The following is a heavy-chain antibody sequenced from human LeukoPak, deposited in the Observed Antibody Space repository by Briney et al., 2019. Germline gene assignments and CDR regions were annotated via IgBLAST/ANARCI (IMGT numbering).Heavy chain of an antibody. CDR1: GYTFTGYY. D-gene: IGHD3-22*01. CDR3: ARDTYYYDSTEPGGYYGMDV. J-gene: IGHJ6*02. CDR2: IHPNSGGT. V-gene: IGHV1-2*02. Sequence: VASVKVSCKASGYTFTGYYMHWVRQAPGQGLEWMGWIHPNSGGTNYAQKFQGRVTMTRDTSISTAYMELSRLRSDDTAVYYCARDTYYYDSTEPGGYYGMDVWGQGTTVTVSS.